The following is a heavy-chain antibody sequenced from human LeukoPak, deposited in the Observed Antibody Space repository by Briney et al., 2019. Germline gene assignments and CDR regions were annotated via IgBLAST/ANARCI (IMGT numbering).Heavy chain of an antibody. D-gene: IGHD6-19*01. J-gene: IGHJ3*01. Sequence: TGGSLRLSCAASGFTFSSYGMHWVRQAPGKGLEWVAVISYDGSSKYYADSVKGRFTISRDISENTLYLQMSSLRVEDTAIYYCARYLTGWSSAFDVWGPGTMVTVSS. V-gene: IGHV3-30*03. CDR2: ISYDGSSK. CDR1: GFTFSSYG. CDR3: ARYLTGWSSAFDV.